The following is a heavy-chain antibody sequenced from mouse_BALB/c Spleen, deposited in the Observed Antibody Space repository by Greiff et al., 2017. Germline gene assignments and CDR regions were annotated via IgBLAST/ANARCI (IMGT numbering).Heavy chain of an antibody. J-gene: IGHJ3*01. D-gene: IGHD1-2*01. Sequence: VQLQQSAAELARPGASVKMSCKASGYTFTSYTMHWVKQRPGQGLEWIGYINPSSGYTEYNQKFKDKTTLTADKSSSTAYMQLSSLTSEDSAVYYCARSLNSLLRLPFAYWGQGTLVTVSA. CDR1: GYTFTSYT. V-gene: IGHV1-4*02. CDR3: ARSLNSLLRLPFAY. CDR2: INPSSGYT.